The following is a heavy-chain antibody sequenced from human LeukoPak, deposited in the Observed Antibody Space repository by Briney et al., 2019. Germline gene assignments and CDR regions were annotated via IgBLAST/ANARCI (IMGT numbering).Heavy chain of an antibody. Sequence: PGGSLRLSCAASGFTVSDNYMTWVRQAPGKGLEWVSVIYSGGNTYYPDSVKGRFTISRDNSKNTLYLQMNSLRAEDTAVCYCARASASAATTWAEYFHLWGQGTLVTVSS. D-gene: IGHD6-25*01. V-gene: IGHV3-66*01. CDR1: GFTVSDNY. CDR2: IYSGGNT. J-gene: IGHJ1*01. CDR3: ARASASAATTWAEYFHL.